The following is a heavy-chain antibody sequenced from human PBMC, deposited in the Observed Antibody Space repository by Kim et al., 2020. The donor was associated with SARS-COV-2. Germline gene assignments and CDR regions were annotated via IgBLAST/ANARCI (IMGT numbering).Heavy chain of an antibody. Sequence: GGSLRLSCAASGFTFSSYWMNWVRQAPGKGLVWVSRSTSDGSSTSYADSVKGRFTISRDNAKNTLYLQMNSLRAEDTAVYYCARDNGVVVPVAFVYWGQGTLFS. CDR3: ARDNGVVVPVAFVY. D-gene: IGHD2-2*01. V-gene: IGHV3-74*01. CDR1: GFTFSSYW. J-gene: IGHJ4*02. CDR2: STSDGSST.